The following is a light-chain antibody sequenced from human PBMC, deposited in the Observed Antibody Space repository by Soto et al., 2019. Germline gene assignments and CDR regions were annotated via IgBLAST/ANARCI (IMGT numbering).Light chain of an antibody. V-gene: IGLV1-47*01. CDR1: SSNIGSNY. CDR3: SSYTTIKTVV. CDR2: RND. J-gene: IGLJ2*01. Sequence: QSVLTQPPSASGAPGQRVTISCSGSSSNIGSNYVYWYQQLPGTAPKLLIYRNDQRPSGVPDRFSGSKSGTSASLAISGLRSEDEADYYCSSYTTIKTVVFGGGTKLTVL.